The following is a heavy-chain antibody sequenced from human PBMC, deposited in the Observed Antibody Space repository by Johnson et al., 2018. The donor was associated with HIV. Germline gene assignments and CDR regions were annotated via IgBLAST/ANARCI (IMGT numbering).Heavy chain of an antibody. J-gene: IGHJ3*02. CDR1: GFTFSSHD. CDR2: ISYDGSNQ. V-gene: IGHV3-30*18. Sequence: QVQLVESGGGLIQPGGSLRVSCGASGFTFSSHDMHWVRQAPGKGLEWVAVISYDGSNQYCADSVKGRFTISRDNSNKTVYLQMNSLGPEDTAVYYCAKPPSMGADAFDIWGQGTMVTVSS. D-gene: IGHD3-16*01. CDR3: AKPPSMGADAFDI.